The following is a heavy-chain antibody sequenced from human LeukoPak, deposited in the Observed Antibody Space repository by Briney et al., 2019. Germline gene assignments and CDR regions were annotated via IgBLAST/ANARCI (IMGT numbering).Heavy chain of an antibody. D-gene: IGHD3-22*01. J-gene: IGHJ4*02. CDR1: GYTFTSYG. Sequence: GASVKVSCKASGYTFTSYGISWVRQAPGQGLEWMGWISAYNGNTNYAQKLQGRVTMTTDTSTSTAYMELRSLRSDDTAVYYCAREGYYYDSSGYYYVYFDYWGQGTLVTVSS. CDR2: ISAYNGNT. V-gene: IGHV1-18*01. CDR3: AREGYYYDSSGYYYVYFDY.